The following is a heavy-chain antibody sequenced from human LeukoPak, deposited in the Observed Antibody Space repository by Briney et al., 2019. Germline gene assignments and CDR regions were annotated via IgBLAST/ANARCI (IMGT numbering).Heavy chain of an antibody. CDR3: ARMHYFASSGSSINWFDP. CDR1: GYTFTGYY. J-gene: IGHJ5*02. V-gene: IGHV1-2*02. CDR2: INPNSGGT. Sequence: ASVKVSCKASGYTFTGYYMHWVRQAPGQGLEWMGWINPNSGGTNYAQKFQGRVTMTRDTSISTAYMELSRLRSDDTAVYYCARMHYFASSGSSINWFDPWGQGTLVTVSS. D-gene: IGHD3-22*01.